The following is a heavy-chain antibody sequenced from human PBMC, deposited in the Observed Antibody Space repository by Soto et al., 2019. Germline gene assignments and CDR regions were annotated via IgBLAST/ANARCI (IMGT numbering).Heavy chain of an antibody. CDR2: ISGSGDST. J-gene: IGHJ4*02. CDR3: AKERSSGWSFDY. V-gene: IGHV3-23*01. D-gene: IGHD6-19*01. Sequence: EVQLLESGGGLVQPGGSLRLSCSASGFPFSTYAMNCDRPAPGKGLEWVSGISGSGDSTYYSVSVKGRFTVSRDNSKNTLYLQMNSLRAKDTAVLYCAKERSSGWSFDYWGQGTLVTVSS. CDR1: GFPFSTYA.